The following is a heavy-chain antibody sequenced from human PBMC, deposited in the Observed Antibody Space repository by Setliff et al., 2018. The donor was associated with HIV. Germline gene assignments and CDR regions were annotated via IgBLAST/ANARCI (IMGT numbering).Heavy chain of an antibody. CDR3: ARRQQLWLLYAFDI. V-gene: IGHV4-39*01. CDR2: IYYSGST. CDR1: GGSISSSSYY. D-gene: IGHD5-18*01. J-gene: IGHJ3*02. Sequence: SETLSLTCTVSGGSISSSSYYWGWIRQPPGKGLEWIGSIYYSGSTYYNPSLKSRVTISVDTSKNQFSLQLNSVTAADTAVYYCARRQQLWLLYAFDIWGQGTMVTVSS.